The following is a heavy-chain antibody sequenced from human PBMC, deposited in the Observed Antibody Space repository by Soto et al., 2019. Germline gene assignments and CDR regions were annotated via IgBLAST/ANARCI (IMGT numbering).Heavy chain of an antibody. CDR3: ASPRITMVRGAARGGYYGMDV. V-gene: IGHV1-2*02. CDR2: INPNSGGT. D-gene: IGHD3-10*01. J-gene: IGHJ6*02. Sequence: ASLKVSCTASGYTFTGYYMHWVRQAPGQGLEWMGWINPNSGGTNYAQKFQGRVTMTRDTSISTAYMELSRLRSDDTAVYYCASPRITMVRGAARGGYYGMDVWGQGTTVTVSS. CDR1: GYTFTGYY.